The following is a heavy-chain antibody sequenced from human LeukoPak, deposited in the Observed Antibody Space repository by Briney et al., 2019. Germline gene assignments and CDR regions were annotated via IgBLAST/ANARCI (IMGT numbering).Heavy chain of an antibody. V-gene: IGHV4-59*12. CDR1: GGSISSYY. D-gene: IGHD6-13*01. J-gene: IGHJ4*02. Sequence: SETLSLTCTVSGGSISSYYWSWIRQPPGKGLEWIGYIYYSGGTNYNPSLKSRVTISVDTSKNQFSLKLSSVTAADTAVYYCARDEVGPISSSWYEASAIADYWGQGTLVTVSS. CDR3: ARDEVGPISSSWYEASAIADY. CDR2: IYYSGGT.